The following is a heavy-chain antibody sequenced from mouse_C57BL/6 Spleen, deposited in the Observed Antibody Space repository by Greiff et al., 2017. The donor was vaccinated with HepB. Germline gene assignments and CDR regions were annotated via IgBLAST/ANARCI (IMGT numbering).Heavy chain of an antibody. V-gene: IGHV1-55*01. CDR3: ARSCEPAELYYGSSPPFDY. CDR1: GYTFTSYW. CDR2: IYPGSGST. J-gene: IGHJ2*01. D-gene: IGHD1-1*01. Sequence: QVQLQQPGAELVKPGASVKMSCKASGYTFTSYWITWVKQRPGQGLEWIGDIYPGSGSTNYNEKFKSKATLTVDTSSSTADMQLSSLTSEDSAVYYCARSCEPAELYYGSSPPFDYWGQGTTLTVSS.